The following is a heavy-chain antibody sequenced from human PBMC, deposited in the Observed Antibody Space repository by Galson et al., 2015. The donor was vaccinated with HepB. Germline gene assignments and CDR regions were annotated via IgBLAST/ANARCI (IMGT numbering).Heavy chain of an antibody. J-gene: IGHJ4*02. Sequence: SVKVSCKASGYTFTSYDINWVRQATGQGLEWMGWMNPNSGNTGYVQKFQGRVTMTRNTSISTAYMELSSLRSEDTAVYYCARTFFDWSGYSDYWGQGTLVTVSS. CDR3: ARTFFDWSGYSDY. CDR1: GYTFTSYD. V-gene: IGHV1-8*01. D-gene: IGHD3-3*01. CDR2: MNPNSGNT.